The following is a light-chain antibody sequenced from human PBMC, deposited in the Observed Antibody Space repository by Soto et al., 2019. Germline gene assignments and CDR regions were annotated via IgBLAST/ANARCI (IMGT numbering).Light chain of an antibody. V-gene: IGKV1-5*01. Sequence: DIQMTQSPSALSASVGDRLTITCRASQSISGWLAWYQQKPGKAPNLLIYGASNLQSGVPSRFTGSGSGTEFTLTISSLQSDDFATYYCQQYDTYPWTFGQGTTVEIK. J-gene: IGKJ1*01. CDR3: QQYDTYPWT. CDR1: QSISGW. CDR2: GAS.